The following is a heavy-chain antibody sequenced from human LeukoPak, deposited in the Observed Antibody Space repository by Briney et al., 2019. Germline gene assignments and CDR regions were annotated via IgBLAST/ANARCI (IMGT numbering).Heavy chain of an antibody. Sequence: GGSLRLSCAASGLSFRDYAMSWVHQAPGKGLEWVANIKQDGSEKYYVDSVKGRFTISRDNAKNSLYLQMNSLRAEDTAVYYCARDHIGGSDYWGQGTLVTVSS. D-gene: IGHD3-16*01. CDR2: IKQDGSEK. V-gene: IGHV3-7*01. CDR1: GLSFRDYA. J-gene: IGHJ4*02. CDR3: ARDHIGGSDY.